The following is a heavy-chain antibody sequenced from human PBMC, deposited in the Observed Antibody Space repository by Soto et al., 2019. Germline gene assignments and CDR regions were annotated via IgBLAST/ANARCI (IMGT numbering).Heavy chain of an antibody. CDR3: ARTEGRWYREGYYSYGMDV. J-gene: IGHJ6*02. D-gene: IGHD2-15*01. V-gene: IGHV1-46*01. Sequence: GASVKVSCKASGYTFTSYYMHWVRQAPGQGLEWMGIINPSGGSTSYAQKFQGRVTMTRDTSTSTVYMELSSLRSEDTAVYYCARTEGRWYREGYYSYGMDVWGQGTTVTVSS. CDR2: INPSGGST. CDR1: GYTFTSYY.